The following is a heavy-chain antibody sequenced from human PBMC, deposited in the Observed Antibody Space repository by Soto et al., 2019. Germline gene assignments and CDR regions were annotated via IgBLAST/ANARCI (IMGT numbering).Heavy chain of an antibody. V-gene: IGHV3-7*01. Sequence: EVQLVESGGGLVQPGGSLRLSCAASGFTFSNFWMTWVRQAPGKGLEWVATIKQDGSEKHYVDSVKGRFSISRDNAKNSLDLEMNNLRVEDTAVYYCAIDSPEMAGTYYHYGMDVCGRGTTITVSS. CDR2: IKQDGSEK. CDR3: AIDSPEMAGTYYHYGMDV. CDR1: GFTFSNFW. D-gene: IGHD1-1*01. J-gene: IGHJ6*02.